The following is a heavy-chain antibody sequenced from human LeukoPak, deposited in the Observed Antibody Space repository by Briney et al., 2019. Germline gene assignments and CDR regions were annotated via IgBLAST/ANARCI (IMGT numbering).Heavy chain of an antibody. Sequence: KPSQTLSLTCAISGDSVSSTSAAWNWIRQSPSRGLEWLGRTYYRTKWYYDYAVSVKSRITINPGTSKNQFSLQLNSVTPEDTAVYFCARARRMSASGWHFFDDWGQGTLVTVSS. D-gene: IGHD6-19*01. V-gene: IGHV6-1*01. CDR1: GDSVSSTSAA. CDR3: ARARRMSASGWHFFDD. J-gene: IGHJ4*02. CDR2: TYYRTKWYY.